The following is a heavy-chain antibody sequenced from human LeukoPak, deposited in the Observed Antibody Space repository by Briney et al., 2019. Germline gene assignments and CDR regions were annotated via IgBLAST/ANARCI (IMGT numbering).Heavy chain of an antibody. CDR2: IIPIFGTA. CDR3: ARVGSGTGIAAAVDY. Sequence: KISCKGSGYSFTSYWIGWVRQAPGQGLEWMGGIIPIFGTANYAQKFQGRVTITTDESTSTAYMELSSLRSEDTAVYYCARVGSGTGIAAAVDYWGQGTLVTVSS. V-gene: IGHV1-69*05. CDR1: GYSFTSYW. D-gene: IGHD6-13*01. J-gene: IGHJ4*02.